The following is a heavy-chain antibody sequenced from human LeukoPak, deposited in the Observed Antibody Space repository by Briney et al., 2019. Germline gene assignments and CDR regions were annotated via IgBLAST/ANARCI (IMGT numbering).Heavy chain of an antibody. CDR2: IKQDGREK. CDR1: GFTFSSSW. V-gene: IGHV3-7*05. CDR3: ARDRGRNWFDS. Sequence: SGGSLRLSCAASGFTFSSSWMSWVRQAPGKGLEWVANIKQDGREKYYVDSVKGRFTISRDNAKNSLYLQMNSLRAEDTAVYYCARDRGRNWFDSWGQGTLVTVSS. D-gene: IGHD1-26*01. J-gene: IGHJ5*01.